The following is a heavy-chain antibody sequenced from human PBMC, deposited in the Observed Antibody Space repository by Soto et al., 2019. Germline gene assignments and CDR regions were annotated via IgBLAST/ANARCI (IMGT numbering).Heavy chain of an antibody. J-gene: IGHJ6*02. Sequence: ASVKVSCKASGYTFTGYYMHWVRQAPGQGLEWMGWINPNSGGTNYAQKFQGWVTMTRDTSISTAYMELSRLRSDDTAVYYCARVSLDYYYYYGMDVWGQGTTVTVSS. CDR3: ARVSLDYYYYYGMDV. CDR2: INPNSGGT. CDR1: GYTFTGYY. V-gene: IGHV1-2*04.